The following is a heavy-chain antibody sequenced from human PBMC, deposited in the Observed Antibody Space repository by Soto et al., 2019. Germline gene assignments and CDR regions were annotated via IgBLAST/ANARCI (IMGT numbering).Heavy chain of an antibody. CDR1: GGSISSSSYY. CDR2: IYYSGST. Sequence: QLQLQESGPGLVKPSETLSLTCTVSGGSISSSSYYWGWIRQPPGKGLEWIGSIYYSGSTYYNPSLKSRVTISVDTSKNQFSLKLSSVTAADTAVYYSARQEGVVTATPDFLDYWGQGTLVTVSS. D-gene: IGHD2-21*02. CDR3: ARQEGVVTATPDFLDY. J-gene: IGHJ4*02. V-gene: IGHV4-39*01.